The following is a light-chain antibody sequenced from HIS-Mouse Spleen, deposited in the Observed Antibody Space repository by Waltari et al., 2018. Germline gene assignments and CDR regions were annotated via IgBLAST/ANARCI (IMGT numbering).Light chain of an antibody. Sequence: DIQMTQSPSTMSASVGDRVTISCRASQRISSWFAWYQQKPGKAPKLLIYKASSLESGVPSRFSGSGSGTEFTLTISSLQPDDFATYYCQQYNSWWTFGQGTKVEIK. CDR1: QRISSW. V-gene: IGKV1-5*03. CDR3: QQYNSWWT. CDR2: KAS. J-gene: IGKJ1*01.